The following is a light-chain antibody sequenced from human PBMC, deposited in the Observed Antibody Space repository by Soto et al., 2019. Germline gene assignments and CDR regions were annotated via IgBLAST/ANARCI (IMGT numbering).Light chain of an antibody. V-gene: IGKV1-27*01. J-gene: IGKJ2*01. Sequence: DIQMTQSPSSLSASVGDRVTITCRASQGISNDLAWYQQKPGKVPKLLIYAASTSQSGVTSRFSGSGSGTDFTLSISSLQPEDVTTYYCQQYNSAPYTFGQGTKLEIK. CDR1: QGISND. CDR3: QQYNSAPYT. CDR2: AAS.